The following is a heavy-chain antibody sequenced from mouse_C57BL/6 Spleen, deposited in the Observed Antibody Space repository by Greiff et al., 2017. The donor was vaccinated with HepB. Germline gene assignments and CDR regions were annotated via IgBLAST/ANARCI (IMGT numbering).Heavy chain of an antibody. V-gene: IGHV7-3*01. Sequence: EVQLVESGGGLVQPGGSLSLSCAASGFTFTDYYMSWVRQPPGKALEWLGFIRNKANGYTTEYSASVKGRFTISRDNSQSILYLQMNALRAEDSATYYCARSSIYYGYDPYYFDYWGQGTTLTVSS. CDR2: IRNKANGYTT. J-gene: IGHJ2*01. D-gene: IGHD2-2*01. CDR3: ARSSIYYGYDPYYFDY. CDR1: GFTFTDYY.